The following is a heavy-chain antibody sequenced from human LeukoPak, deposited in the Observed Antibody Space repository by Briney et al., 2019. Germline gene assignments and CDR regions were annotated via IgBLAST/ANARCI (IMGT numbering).Heavy chain of an antibody. CDR2: IIPIFGTA. V-gene: IGHV1-69*13. CDR1: GGTFSSYA. CDR3: ARPRGIAVNDAFDI. D-gene: IGHD6-19*01. J-gene: IGHJ3*02. Sequence: GASVKVSCKASGGTFSSYAISWVRQAPGQGLEWMGGIIPIFGTANYAQKFQGRVTITADESTGTAYMELSSLRSEDTAVYYCARPRGIAVNDAFDIWGQGTMVTVSS.